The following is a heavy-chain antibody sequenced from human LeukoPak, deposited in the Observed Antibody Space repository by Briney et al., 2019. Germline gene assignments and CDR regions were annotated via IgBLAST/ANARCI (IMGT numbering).Heavy chain of an antibody. D-gene: IGHD4-11*01. CDR1: GFTYSHYG. CDR2: IWSDGTEK. V-gene: IGHV3-33*06. Sequence: GGSLRLSCAASGFTYSHYGMHWVRQVPGKGLEWVAVIWSDGTEKYYGDAVKGRFTISRDNSMKILYLQMNSLRGDDTAVYYCAKDAQRGFDYSNSLESWGQGTLVTVSS. J-gene: IGHJ5*01. CDR3: AKDAQRGFDYSNSLES.